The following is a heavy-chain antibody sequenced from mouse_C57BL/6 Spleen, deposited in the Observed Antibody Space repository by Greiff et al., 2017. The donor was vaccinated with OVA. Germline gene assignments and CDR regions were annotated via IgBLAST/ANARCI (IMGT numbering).Heavy chain of an antibody. CDR1: GYTFTSYW. Sequence: VQLQQPGAELVMPGASVKLSCKASGYTFTSYWMHWVKQRPGQGLEWIGEIDPSDSYTNYNQKFKGKSTLTVDTSSSTSYIHLSSLKSEDSAVYYCARRRDYDYWYCDVWGTGTTVTVSS. D-gene: IGHD2-4*01. J-gene: IGHJ1*03. CDR3: ARRRDYDYWYCDV. CDR2: IDPSDSYT. V-gene: IGHV1-69*01.